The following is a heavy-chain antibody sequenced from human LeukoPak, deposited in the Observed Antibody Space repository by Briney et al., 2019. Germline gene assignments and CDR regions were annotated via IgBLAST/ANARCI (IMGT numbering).Heavy chain of an antibody. V-gene: IGHV1-8*01. CDR3: ARGLHCTNTSCRQGEWFDP. CDR1: VYTFASYD. J-gene: IGHJ5*02. D-gene: IGHD2-2*01. Sequence: ASVKVSCKASVYTFASYDINWVPQATEQGLEWMAWMKPNSGNTGYAQKFQGRVTMTRNTSIATAYMELTSLRSEDTAMYYCARGLHCTNTSCRQGEWFDPWGQGALVTVSS. CDR2: MKPNSGNT.